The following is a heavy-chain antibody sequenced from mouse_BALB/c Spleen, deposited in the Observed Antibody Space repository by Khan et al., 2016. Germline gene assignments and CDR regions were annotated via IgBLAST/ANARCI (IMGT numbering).Heavy chain of an antibody. J-gene: IGHJ3*01. CDR1: GYTCTTYW. D-gene: IGHD2-13*01. V-gene: IGHV1-87*01. CDR2: IYPGDDDT. CDR3: PREGAPGYQLTN. Sequence: QVQLQQPGAELARPGASVKLSCKASGYTCTTYWMLWVKQRPGQGLEWTGAIYPGDDDTRYTQKFKGKATLTADDSSSTAHMPLSSLASEDYAVSSCPREGAPGYQLTNWGRGTLVTVSA.